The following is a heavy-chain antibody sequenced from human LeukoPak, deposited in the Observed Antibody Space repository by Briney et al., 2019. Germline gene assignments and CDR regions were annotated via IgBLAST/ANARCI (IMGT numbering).Heavy chain of an antibody. CDR2: INERGTNT. J-gene: IGHJ4*02. D-gene: IGHD3-10*01. Sequence: PGGSLRLSCVVSGFSLSNYAMTWVRQAPGKGLEWVSYINERGTNTAYADSVKGRSTISRDTSLNTLYLQMNNLRAEDTAVYFCAKRGVVIRGLLVIGYHQEAYHYDFWGQGVMVTVSS. CDR1: GFSLSNYA. CDR3: AKRGVVIRGLLVIGYHQEAYHYDF. V-gene: IGHV3-23*01.